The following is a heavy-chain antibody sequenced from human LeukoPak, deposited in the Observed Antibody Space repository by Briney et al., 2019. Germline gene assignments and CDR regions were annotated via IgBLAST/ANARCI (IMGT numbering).Heavy chain of an antibody. J-gene: IGHJ4*02. CDR1: GFTFSSYA. CDR2: ISSDGRSK. D-gene: IGHD5-18*01. CDR3: AKDRYGYDDPTYFDY. V-gene: IGHV3-30*04. Sequence: GGSLRLSCAASGFTFSSYAMHWVRQAPGKGLEWVAVISSDGRSKYYADSVKGRSTISRDNSKNTLYLQMNSLRAEDTAVYYCAKDRYGYDDPTYFDYWGQGTLVTVSS.